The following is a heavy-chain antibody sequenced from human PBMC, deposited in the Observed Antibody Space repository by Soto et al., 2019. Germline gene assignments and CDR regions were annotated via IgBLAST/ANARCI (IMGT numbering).Heavy chain of an antibody. J-gene: IGHJ4*02. CDR1: GFTFSSYW. CDR2: INRDGSDT. Sequence: SLRLSCAASGFTFSSYWMHWVRQAPGKGLVWVARINRDGSDTDYVDSVKGRFTISRDNAKNTLYLQMNSLRAEDTAVFYCGRGGSDSPMAPGYWGQGTLVTVSS. D-gene: IGHD5-18*01. V-gene: IGHV3-74*01. CDR3: GRGGSDSPMAPGY.